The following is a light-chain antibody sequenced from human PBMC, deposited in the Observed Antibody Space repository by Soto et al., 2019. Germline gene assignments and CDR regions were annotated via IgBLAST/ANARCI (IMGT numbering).Light chain of an antibody. CDR3: CSYAGSYTGV. CDR2: DVS. V-gene: IGLV2-11*01. Sequence: QSALTQPRSVSGSPGQSVTISCTGTSSDVGGYNYVSWYQQHPGKAPILMIYDVSKRPSGLPDRFSGSKSGNTASRTISGLQAEEEADYYCCSYAGSYTGVFGGGTKLTVL. J-gene: IGLJ3*02. CDR1: SSDVGGYNY.